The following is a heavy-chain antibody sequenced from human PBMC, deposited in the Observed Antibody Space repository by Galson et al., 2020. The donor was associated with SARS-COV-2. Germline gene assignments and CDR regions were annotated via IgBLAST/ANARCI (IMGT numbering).Heavy chain of an antibody. CDR1: GDSISSGGYS. D-gene: IGHD3-3*01. CDR3: ARGFVAWSQGACFDY. V-gene: IGHV4-31*03. J-gene: IGHJ4*02. CDR2: IYHSGST. Sequence: SETLSLTCTVSGDSISSGGYSWNWIRQHPERGLEWIGYIYHSGSTYYNPSLQSRSAIAVDTSKNQFSLKMTSGNVADTAVYYCARGFVAWSQGACFDYWGQGMLVSVAS.